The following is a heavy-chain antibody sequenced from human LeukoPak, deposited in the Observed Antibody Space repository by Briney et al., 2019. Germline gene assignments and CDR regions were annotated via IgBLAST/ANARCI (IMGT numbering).Heavy chain of an antibody. CDR3: ARHRGYDILTPAI. J-gene: IGHJ3*02. Sequence: SETLSLTCTVSGGSISSYYWSWIRQPPGKGLEWIGYIYYSGSTNYNPSLKSRVTISVDTSKNQFSLKLSSVTAADTAVYYCARHRGYDILTPAIWGQGTMVTVSS. V-gene: IGHV4-59*08. CDR1: GGSISSYY. D-gene: IGHD3-9*01. CDR2: IYYSGST.